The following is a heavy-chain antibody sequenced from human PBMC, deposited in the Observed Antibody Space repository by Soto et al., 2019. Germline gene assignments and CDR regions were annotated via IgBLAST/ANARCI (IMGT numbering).Heavy chain of an antibody. J-gene: IGHJ4*02. V-gene: IGHV3-11*05. CDR1: GFTFSDYY. CDR3: ARAGYDSFDY. Sequence: QVQLVESGGGLVKPGGSLRLSCEASGFTFSDYYMSWIRQAPGKGLEWVLYIRRSSSYTNYADSVKGRFPISRDNTKNALYLQMNILRAEDTDVYYCARAGYDSFDYWGQGTLVTVSS. CDR2: IRRSSSYT. D-gene: IGHD5-12*01.